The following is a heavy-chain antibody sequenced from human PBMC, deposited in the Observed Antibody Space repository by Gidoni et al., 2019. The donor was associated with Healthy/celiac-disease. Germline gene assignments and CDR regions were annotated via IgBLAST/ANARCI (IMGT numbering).Heavy chain of an antibody. CDR2: ISSSSSTI. Sequence: EVQLVESGGGLVQPGGSLRLSCAASGFTFISYSMNWVRQAPGKGLEWVSYISSSSSTIYYADSVKGRFTISRDNAKNSLYLQMNSLRAEDTAVYYCARDIAAAGSFTTSHYYYGMDVWGQGTTVTVSS. CDR1: GFTFISYS. CDR3: ARDIAAAGSFTTSHYYYGMDV. D-gene: IGHD6-13*01. V-gene: IGHV3-48*01. J-gene: IGHJ6*02.